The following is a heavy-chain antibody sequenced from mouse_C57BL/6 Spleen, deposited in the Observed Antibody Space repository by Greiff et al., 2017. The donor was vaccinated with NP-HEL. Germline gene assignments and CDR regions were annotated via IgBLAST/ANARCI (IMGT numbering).Heavy chain of an antibody. CDR1: GFNIKDYY. V-gene: IGHV1-75*01. J-gene: IGHJ2*01. Sequence: QVQLQQSGAELVKPGASVKLSCTASGFNIKDYYINWVKQRPGQGLEWIGWIFPGSGSTYYNEKFKGKATLTVDKSSSTAYMLLSSLTSEDSAVYFCAREGTYSNYVYFDYWGQGTTLTVSS. CDR2: IFPGSGST. CDR3: AREGTYSNYVYFDY. D-gene: IGHD2-5*01.